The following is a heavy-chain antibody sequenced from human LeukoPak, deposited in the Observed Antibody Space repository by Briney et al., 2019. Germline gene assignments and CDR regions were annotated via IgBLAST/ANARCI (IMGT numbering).Heavy chain of an antibody. J-gene: IGHJ3*02. CDR1: GFTFSDYN. Sequence: GGSLRLSCAASGFTFSDYNMGWMRQAPGKGLEWVSYTRNSDNNMFYADSVKGRFTISRDNAKYSVYLQLNSLRAEDTAVYYCARRIAGDGSHAFDIWGQGTMVTVSS. D-gene: IGHD6-19*01. CDR3: ARRIAGDGSHAFDI. V-gene: IGHV3-11*01. CDR2: TRNSDNNM.